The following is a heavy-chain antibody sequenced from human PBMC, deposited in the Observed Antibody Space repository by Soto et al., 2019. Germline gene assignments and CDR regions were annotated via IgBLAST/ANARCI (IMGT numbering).Heavy chain of an antibody. CDR3: ASSYGSGYRAFDY. V-gene: IGHV1-69*02. CDR2: VNPIISMS. J-gene: IGHJ4*02. D-gene: IGHD3-10*01. Sequence: QVQLVQSGAEVKRPGSSVKVSCKASGDTFNFYSINWVRQAPGVGLEWVGRVNPIISMSNYAQRFQGRVTMNADKSTSKAYMELRSLRSEDTAIYYCASSYGSGYRAFDYWGQGALVTVSS. CDR1: GDTFNFYS.